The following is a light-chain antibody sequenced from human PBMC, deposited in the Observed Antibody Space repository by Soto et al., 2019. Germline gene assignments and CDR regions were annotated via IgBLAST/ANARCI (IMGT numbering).Light chain of an antibody. V-gene: IGKV3-11*01. CDR2: DAS. CDR3: QQRSNWPWK. CDR1: QSVDND. J-gene: IGKJ1*01. Sequence: EIVMTQSPATLSVSPGDRATLSCRASQSVDNDLAWYQQKPGQPPRLLIYDASTRATGIPARFSGSGSGTDFTLTISSLEPEDFAVYYCQQRSNWPWKFGQGTKVDIK.